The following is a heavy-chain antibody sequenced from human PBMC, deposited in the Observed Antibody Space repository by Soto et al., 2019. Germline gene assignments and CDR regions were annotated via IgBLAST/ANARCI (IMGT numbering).Heavy chain of an antibody. D-gene: IGHD6-19*01. CDR1: GYTFSGLY. CDR3: ASAAVTGTAGLDF. CDR2: INPTSGGT. Sequence: ASVKVSCKAFGYTFSGLYMHWVRQAPGQGLEWMGWINPTSGGTKSAEKFQGRVTMTRDTSISTAYMELSRLTSDDTSVYYCASAAVTGTAGLDFWGQGTQVTVSS. J-gene: IGHJ4*02. V-gene: IGHV1-2*02.